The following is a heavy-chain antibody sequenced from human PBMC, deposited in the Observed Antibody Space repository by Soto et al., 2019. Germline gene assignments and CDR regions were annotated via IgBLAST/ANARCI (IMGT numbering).Heavy chain of an antibody. V-gene: IGHV4-39*01. CDR3: ARRSLRGVNDWFDS. D-gene: IGHD3-10*01. CDR1: GGSITSSNSY. Sequence: QVQLRESGPGLVKPSETLSLTCSVSGGSITSSNSYWGWIRQPPGKGLEWIGIIYYSGSTFYNPSLKSRVTMSVDTSKNQFSLRLNSVTAADTAVYYCARRSLRGVNDWFDSWGQGTLVTVSS. CDR2: IYYSGST. J-gene: IGHJ5*01.